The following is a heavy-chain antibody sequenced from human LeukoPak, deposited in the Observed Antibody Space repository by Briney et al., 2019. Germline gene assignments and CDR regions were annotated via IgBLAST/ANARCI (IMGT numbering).Heavy chain of an antibody. CDR1: GLTFSSYS. V-gene: IGHV3-21*01. J-gene: IGHJ4*02. D-gene: IGHD1-26*01. CDR3: ARPSSGSYLFTAFDY. CDR2: ISSSSSYI. Sequence: GGSLRLSCAASGLTFSSYSMNWVRQAPGKGLEWVSSISSSSSYIYYADSVKGRFTISRDNAKNSLYLQMNSLRAEDTAVYYCARPSSGSYLFTAFDYWGQGTLVTVSS.